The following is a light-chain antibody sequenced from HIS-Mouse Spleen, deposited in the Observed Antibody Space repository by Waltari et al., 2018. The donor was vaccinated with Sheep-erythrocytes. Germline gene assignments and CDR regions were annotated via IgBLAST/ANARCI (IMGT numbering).Light chain of an antibody. V-gene: IGLV2-11*01. CDR1: SSDVGGSNS. CDR3: CSYAGSYNHV. CDR2: DVS. J-gene: IGLJ1*01. Sequence: QSALTQPRSVSGSPGQSVTISCTGTSSDVGGSNSVSWYQPHPGKAPKLMIYDVSKRPSGVPDRFSGSKSGNTASLTISGLQAEDEADYYCCSYAGSYNHVFATGTKVTVL.